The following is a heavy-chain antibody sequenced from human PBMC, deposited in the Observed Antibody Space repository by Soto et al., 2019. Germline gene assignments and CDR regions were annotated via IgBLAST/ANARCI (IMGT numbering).Heavy chain of an antibody. D-gene: IGHD3-10*01. CDR1: GYTFTGYF. J-gene: IGHJ5*02. Sequence: GASVKVSCKASGYTFTGYFMHWVRQAPGQGLEWMGCINPYSGGADYAQSFQGRVTMTRDTSISTVYMELSRLRFDDTAVYYCARVIRGAYYNSPLDTWGQGTAVTVSS. V-gene: IGHV1-2*02. CDR2: INPYSGGA. CDR3: ARVIRGAYYNSPLDT.